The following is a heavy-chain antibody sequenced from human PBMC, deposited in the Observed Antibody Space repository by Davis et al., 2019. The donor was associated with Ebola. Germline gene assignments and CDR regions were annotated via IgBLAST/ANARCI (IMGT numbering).Heavy chain of an antibody. J-gene: IGHJ6*02. CDR3: ASGAGFWSGFYYYYGMDV. Sequence: ASVKVSCKASGYTFTSYDINWVRQAAGQGLEWMGWISAYNGNTNYAQKLQGRVTMTTDTSTSTAYMELRSLRSEDTAVYYCASGAGFWSGFYYYYGMDVWGQGTTVTVSS. D-gene: IGHD3-3*01. CDR1: GYTFTSYD. CDR2: ISAYNGNT. V-gene: IGHV1-18*01.